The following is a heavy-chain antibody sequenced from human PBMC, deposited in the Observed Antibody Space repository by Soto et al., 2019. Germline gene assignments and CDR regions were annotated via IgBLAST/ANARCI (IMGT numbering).Heavy chain of an antibody. J-gene: IGHJ4*03. CDR1: GDTFFSYG. Sequence: ASVKVSCKASGDTFFSYGISWVRQAPGQGLEWMGWISPYNGDTNYALSLQGRVSMTTDTSTSTAYMELRSLKSDDTAVYYCARALRTLSPSQFTVTKMDNWGDTTLHTVPA. CDR2: ISPYNGDT. V-gene: IGHV1-18*01. CDR3: ARALRTLSPSQFTVTKMDN. D-gene: IGHD3-22*01.